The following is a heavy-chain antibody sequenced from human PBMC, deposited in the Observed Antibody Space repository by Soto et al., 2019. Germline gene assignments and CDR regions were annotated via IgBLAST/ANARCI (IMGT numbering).Heavy chain of an antibody. V-gene: IGHV4-4*02. J-gene: IGHJ5*02. Sequence: QVRLQESGPGLVKPSGTLSLTCLVSGGSMSSPNWWTWVRQAPVKGLEWIAEIHHSGATNYSPSLKSRAVISIDKSNNQFSLQLTSVTAADTAVYYCATGSPYYYGSGGMWGSWGRGALVTVSS. D-gene: IGHD3-10*01. CDR2: IHHSGAT. CDR3: ATGSPYYYGSGGMWGS. CDR1: GGSMSSPNW.